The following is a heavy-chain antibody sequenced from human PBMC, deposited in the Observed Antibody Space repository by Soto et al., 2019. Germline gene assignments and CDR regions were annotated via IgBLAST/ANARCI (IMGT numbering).Heavy chain of an antibody. V-gene: IGHV1-69*13. CDR1: GGTFSSYA. Sequence: SVKVSCKASGGTFSSYAISWVRQAPGQGLEWMGGIIPIFGTANYAQKFQGRVTITADESTSTAYMELSSLRSEDTAVYYCARVLETRNYYDSSGYSSPLYYFDYWGQGTLVTVPQ. J-gene: IGHJ4*01. D-gene: IGHD3-22*01. CDR3: ARVLETRNYYDSSGYSSPLYYFDY. CDR2: IIPIFGTA.